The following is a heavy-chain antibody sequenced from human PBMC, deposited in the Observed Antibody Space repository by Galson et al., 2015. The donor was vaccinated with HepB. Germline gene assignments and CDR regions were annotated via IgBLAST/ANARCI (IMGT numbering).Heavy chain of an antibody. CDR3: ARKGPPRDAFDV. Sequence: SLRLSCAVSGFTFSNYAMSWVRQSPGRGLEWVSTISASGDSTYYADSVKGQFTISRDNSKNTLFLQMNSLRAEDTALYYCARKGPPRDAFDVWGRGTVVTVSS. V-gene: IGHV3-23*01. CDR1: GFTFSNYA. CDR2: ISASGDST. J-gene: IGHJ3*01.